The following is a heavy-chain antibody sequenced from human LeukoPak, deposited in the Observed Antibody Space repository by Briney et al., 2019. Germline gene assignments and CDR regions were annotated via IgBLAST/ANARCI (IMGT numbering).Heavy chain of an antibody. J-gene: IGHJ6*02. V-gene: IGHV4-39*01. CDR1: GGSISSSSYY. CDR3: ARLPGRGVTSYYSMDV. CDR2: IDYDGST. Sequence: PSETLSLTCTVSGGSISSSSYYWDWIRQPPGKGLEWIGSIDYDGSTYYNPSLKGRVTISVDTSKNQFSLNLSSVTAADTAVYYCARLPGRGVTSYYSMDVWGQGTTVTVSS. D-gene: IGHD3-10*01.